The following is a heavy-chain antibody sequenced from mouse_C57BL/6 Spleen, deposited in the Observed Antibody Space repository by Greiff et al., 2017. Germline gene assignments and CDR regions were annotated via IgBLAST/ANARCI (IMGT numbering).Heavy chain of an antibody. CDR1: GYTFTGYW. V-gene: IGHV1-9*01. Sequence: QVQLQQSGAELMKPGASVKLSCKASGYTFTGYWIEWVKQRPGHGLEWIGEILPGSGSTNYNEKFKGKATFTADTSSTTAYMQLSSLTTEDSAIXYCASPSNWIAWFAYWGQGTLVTVSA. J-gene: IGHJ3*01. CDR3: ASPSNWIAWFAY. D-gene: IGHD4-1*02. CDR2: ILPGSGST.